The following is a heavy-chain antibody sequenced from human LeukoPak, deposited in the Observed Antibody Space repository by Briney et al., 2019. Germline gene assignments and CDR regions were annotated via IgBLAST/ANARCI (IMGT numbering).Heavy chain of an antibody. D-gene: IGHD3-10*01. J-gene: IGHJ4*02. V-gene: IGHV4-34*01. CDR1: GGSFSGYY. CDR2: INHSGST. Sequence: SETLSLTCAVYGGSFSGYYWSWIRQPPGKGLEWIGEINHSGSTNYNPSLKSRVTISVDTSKNQFSLKLSSVTAADTAVYYCARLWFGELLIDYWGQGTLVTVSS. CDR3: ARLWFGELLIDY.